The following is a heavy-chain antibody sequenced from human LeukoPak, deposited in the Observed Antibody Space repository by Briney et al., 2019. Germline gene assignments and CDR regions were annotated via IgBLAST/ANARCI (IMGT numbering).Heavy chain of an antibody. D-gene: IGHD2-15*01. Sequence: ASVKVSCKASGYTFTGYYMHWLRQAPGQGLEWMGWINPNSGGTNYAQKFQGRVTMTRDTSISTAYMELSRLRSDDTALYYCARDPMVGRVGYWGQGTLVTVSS. CDR1: GYTFTGYY. J-gene: IGHJ4*02. CDR2: INPNSGGT. CDR3: ARDPMVGRVGY. V-gene: IGHV1-2*02.